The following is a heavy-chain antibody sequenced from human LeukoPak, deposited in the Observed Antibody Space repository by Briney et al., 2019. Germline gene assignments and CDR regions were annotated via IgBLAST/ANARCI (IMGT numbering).Heavy chain of an antibody. J-gene: IGHJ4*02. CDR3: AREIVATIGFDY. CDR2: ISYDARIN. V-gene: IGHV3-30*04. D-gene: IGHD5-12*01. Sequence: GKSLRLSCAASGFTFSRSAMHWVRQAPGKGLEWVAVISYDARINYYADSVKGRFTISRDNSKSTLYLQMNSLRPEDTAVYYCAREIVATIGFDYWGQGTLVTVSS. CDR1: GFTFSRSA.